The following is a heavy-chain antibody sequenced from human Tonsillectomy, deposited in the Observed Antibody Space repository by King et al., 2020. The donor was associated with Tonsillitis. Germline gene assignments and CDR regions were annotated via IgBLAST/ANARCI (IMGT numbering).Heavy chain of an antibody. CDR1: GGSISSRTYY. CDR3: ARLYYYDSSGYFYYFDY. J-gene: IGHJ4*02. D-gene: IGHD3-22*01. CDR2: IFYSGST. V-gene: IGHV4-39*01. Sequence: QLQESGPGLVKPSETLSLTCTFSGGSISSRTYYCGWIRQPPGKGLEWIGNIFYSGSTYYNPSLKSQVTISVDTPENQLSLKLSSVTAADTAVYYCARLYYYDSSGYFYYFDYWGQGTLVTVSS.